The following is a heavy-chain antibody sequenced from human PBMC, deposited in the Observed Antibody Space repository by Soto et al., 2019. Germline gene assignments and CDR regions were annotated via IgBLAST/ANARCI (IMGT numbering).Heavy chain of an antibody. CDR2: IIPILGTA. J-gene: IGHJ6*02. V-gene: IGHV1-69*13. CDR1: GGTFSSYA. CDR3: ARGEGYCSGGSCHPYYYYGMDV. D-gene: IGHD2-15*01. Sequence: SVKVSCKASGGTFSSYAISWVRQAPGQGLEWMGGIIPILGTANYAQKFQGRVTITADESTSTAYMELSSLRSEDTAVYYCARGEGYCSGGSCHPYYYYGMDVWGQGTTVTVS.